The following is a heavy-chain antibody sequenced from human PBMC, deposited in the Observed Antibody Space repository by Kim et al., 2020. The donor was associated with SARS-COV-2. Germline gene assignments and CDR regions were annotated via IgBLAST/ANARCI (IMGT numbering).Heavy chain of an antibody. J-gene: IGHJ6*02. CDR2: SSAYNGDT. Sequence: ASVKVSCKASGFTFTSYGFTWVRLAPGQGLEWMGWSSAYNGDTKYARKLQGRVSMTTDTSTTTVYMELRSLTADDTAVYYCARDLRYYDILPGPPMDVWGQGTTVTVSS. CDR1: GFTFTSYG. CDR3: ARDLRYYDILPGPPMDV. V-gene: IGHV1-18*01. D-gene: IGHD3-9*01.